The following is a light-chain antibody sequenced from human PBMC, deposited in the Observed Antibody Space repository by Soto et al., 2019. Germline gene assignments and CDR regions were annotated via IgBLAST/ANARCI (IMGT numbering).Light chain of an antibody. J-gene: IGKJ5*01. V-gene: IGKV3-11*01. CDR2: GAS. CDR1: QSVSSN. Sequence: EIVMTQSPATLSLSPGERATLSCRASQSVSSNLAWYQKKPGQAPRLLIYGASTRATGIPARFSGSGSGTDFTLTISSLEPEDFAVYYCQQRSNWPPITFGQGTRLEIK. CDR3: QQRSNWPPIT.